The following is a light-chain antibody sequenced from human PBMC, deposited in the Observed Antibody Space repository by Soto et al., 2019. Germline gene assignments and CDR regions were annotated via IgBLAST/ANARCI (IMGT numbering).Light chain of an antibody. Sequence: EIVLTQSPGTLSLSPGERATLSCRASQSVSSTYLAWYQQKPGQAPRLLIYSASNSATGIPDRFSGSGSGTDFTLTIGRLEPEDFAVYYCHQSGSSPLTFGQGTKVEIK. CDR2: SAS. V-gene: IGKV3-20*01. CDR1: QSVSSTY. J-gene: IGKJ1*01. CDR3: HQSGSSPLT.